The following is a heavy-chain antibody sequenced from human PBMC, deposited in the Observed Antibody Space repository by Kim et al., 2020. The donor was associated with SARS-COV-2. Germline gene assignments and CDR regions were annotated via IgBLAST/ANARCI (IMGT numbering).Heavy chain of an antibody. CDR1: GGSFSGYY. CDR3: ARAEDYGGNSGYYFDY. D-gene: IGHD4-17*01. CDR2: INHSGST. Sequence: SETLSLTCAVYGGSFSGYYWSWIRQPPGKGLEWIGEINHSGSTNYNPSLKSRVTISVDTSKNQFSLKLSSVTAADTAVYYCARAEDYGGNSGYYFDYWGQGTLVTVSS. V-gene: IGHV4-34*01. J-gene: IGHJ4*02.